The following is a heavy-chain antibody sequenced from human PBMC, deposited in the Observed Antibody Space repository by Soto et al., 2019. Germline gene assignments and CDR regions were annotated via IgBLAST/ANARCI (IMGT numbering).Heavy chain of an antibody. J-gene: IGHJ5*02. CDR1: GGSISSGGYY. CDR2: IYYSGST. D-gene: IGHD2-15*01. V-gene: IGHV4-31*03. Sequence: SETLSLTCTVSGGSISSGGYYWSWIRQHPGKGLEWIGYIYYSGSTYYNPSLKSRVTISVDTSKNQFSLKLSSVTAADTAVYYCAMEKIVVGRGNWFDPWGQGTLVTVSS. CDR3: AMEKIVVGRGNWFDP.